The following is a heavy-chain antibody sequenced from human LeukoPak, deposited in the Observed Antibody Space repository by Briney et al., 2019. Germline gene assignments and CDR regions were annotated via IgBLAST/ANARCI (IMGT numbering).Heavy chain of an antibody. CDR1: GFTFSSYG. CDR2: IRYDGSNK. CDR3: AKDGEQYQLLSSFDY. V-gene: IGHV3-30*02. J-gene: IGHJ4*02. Sequence: GGSLRLSCAASGFTFSSYGMHWVRQAPGKGLEWVAFIRYDGSNKYYADSVKGRFTISRDNSKNTLYLQMNSLRAEDTAVYYCAKDGEQYQLLSSFDYWGQGTLVTVSS. D-gene: IGHD2-2*01.